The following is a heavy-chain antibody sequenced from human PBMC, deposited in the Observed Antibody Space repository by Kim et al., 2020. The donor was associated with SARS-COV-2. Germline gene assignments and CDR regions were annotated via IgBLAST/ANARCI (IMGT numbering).Heavy chain of an antibody. CDR3: ARASITMVRGVRADGMDV. Sequence: SVKVSCKASGGTFSSYAISWVRQAPGQGLEWMGGIIPIFGTANYAQKFQGRVTITADESTSTAYMELSSLRSEDTAVYYCARASITMVRGVRADGMDVWGQGTTVTVSS. CDR1: GGTFSSYA. CDR2: IIPIFGTA. J-gene: IGHJ6*02. V-gene: IGHV1-69*13. D-gene: IGHD3-10*01.